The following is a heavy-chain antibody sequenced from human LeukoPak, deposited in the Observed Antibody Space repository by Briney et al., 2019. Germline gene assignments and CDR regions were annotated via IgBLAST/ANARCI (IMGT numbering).Heavy chain of an antibody. V-gene: IGHV1-46*01. CDR1: GYTFTSYY. J-gene: IGHJ6*03. CDR2: INPSGGST. Sequence: ASAKVSCKASGYTFTSYYMHWVRQAPGQGLEWMGIINPSGGSTSYAQKFQGRVTMTRDMSTGTVYMELSSLRSEDTAVYYCAREAGDSSGYYRTDYYYYYMDVWGKGTTVTVSS. D-gene: IGHD3-22*01. CDR3: AREAGDSSGYYRTDYYYYYMDV.